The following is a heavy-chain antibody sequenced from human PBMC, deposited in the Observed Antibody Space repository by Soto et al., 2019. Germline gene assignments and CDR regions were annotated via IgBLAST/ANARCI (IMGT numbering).Heavy chain of an antibody. CDR1: GFSFSDYG. Sequence: PGGSLRLSCAASGFSFSDYGMHWVRQAPGKGLEWVALISYDGSNKYYADSVKGRFTISRDNSKNTLYLQMNSLRAEDTAVYYCARDRRMRITFGGVIDEFDYWGQGTLVTVSS. D-gene: IGHD3-16*02. CDR3: ARDRRMRITFGGVIDEFDY. V-gene: IGHV3-30*03. CDR2: ISYDGSNK. J-gene: IGHJ4*02.